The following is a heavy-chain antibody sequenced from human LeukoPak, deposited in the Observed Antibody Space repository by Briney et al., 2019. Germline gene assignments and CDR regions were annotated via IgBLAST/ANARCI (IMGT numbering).Heavy chain of an antibody. CDR1: GGSISSSSFY. CDR3: GGYTYGHDY. D-gene: IGHD5-18*01. CDR2: IYYSGST. Sequence: PSETLSLTCTVSGGSISSSSFYWGWIRQPPGKELEWIGSIYYSGSTYYNPSLKSRVTISVDTSKNQFSLKLSSVTAADTAVYYCGGYTYGHDYWGQGTLVTVSS. V-gene: IGHV4-39*01. J-gene: IGHJ4*02.